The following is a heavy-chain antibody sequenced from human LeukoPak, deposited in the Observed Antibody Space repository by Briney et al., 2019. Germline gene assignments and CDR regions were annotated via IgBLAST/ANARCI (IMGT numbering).Heavy chain of an antibody. CDR1: GFTFSSYA. J-gene: IGHJ4*02. D-gene: IGHD3-3*01. CDR3: ARDSRQFLKWIYSFDF. Sequence: GGSLRLSCAASGFTFSSYAMHWVRQAPSKGRVGVAVISHDTSKKFYADSVKGRFTISRDNSHKTLYLQMNSLRDEDTAVYYCARDSRQFLKWIYSFDFWGQGTPVTVSS. V-gene: IGHV3-30-3*01. CDR2: ISHDTSKK.